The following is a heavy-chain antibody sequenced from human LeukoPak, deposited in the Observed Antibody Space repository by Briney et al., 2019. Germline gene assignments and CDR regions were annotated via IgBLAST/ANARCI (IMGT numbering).Heavy chain of an antibody. D-gene: IGHD1-14*01. CDR3: ARALSRTPYYFDY. CDR1: GFTFSSYS. Sequence: PGGSLRLSCAASGFTFSSYSMNWVRQAPGKGLEWVSSISSSSSYIYYADSVKGRFTISRDNAKNPLYLQMNSLRAEDTAVYYCARALSRTPYYFDYWGQGTLVTVSS. V-gene: IGHV3-21*01. J-gene: IGHJ4*02. CDR2: ISSSSSYI.